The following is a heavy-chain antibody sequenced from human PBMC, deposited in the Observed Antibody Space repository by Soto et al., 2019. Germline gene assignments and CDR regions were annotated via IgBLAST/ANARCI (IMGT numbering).Heavy chain of an antibody. Sequence: SLTCTVSGGSISSSSYYWGWIRQPPGKGLEWIGSIYYSGSTYYNPSLKSRVTISVDTSKNQFSLKLSSVTAADTAVYYCATTVVTPNYSSYGMDVWDQATMLTVS. D-gene: IGHD4-17*01. CDR1: GGSISSSSYY. V-gene: IGHV4-39*01. CDR2: IYYSGST. CDR3: ATTVVTPNYSSYGMDV. J-gene: IGHJ6*02.